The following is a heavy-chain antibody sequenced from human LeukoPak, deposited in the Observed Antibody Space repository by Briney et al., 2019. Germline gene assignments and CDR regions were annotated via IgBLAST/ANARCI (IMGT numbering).Heavy chain of an antibody. J-gene: IGHJ4*02. Sequence: SGTLSLTCSVSGGSIRSSSYYWAWIRQPPGEGLEWIGSIYSSGFTSYNPSLKSRVTISVDTSKNQFSLKLSSVTAADTAVYYCARDSPLAAALDYWGQGTLVTVSS. CDR2: IYSSGFT. V-gene: IGHV4-39*07. D-gene: IGHD6-13*01. CDR1: GGSIRSSSYY. CDR3: ARDSPLAAALDY.